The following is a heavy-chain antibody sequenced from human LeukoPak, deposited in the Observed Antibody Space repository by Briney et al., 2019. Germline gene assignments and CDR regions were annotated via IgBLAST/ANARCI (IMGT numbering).Heavy chain of an antibody. CDR1: GFTFSSYR. Sequence: GGSLRLSCAASGFTFSSYRMHWVRQAPGKGLVWVSRINSDGSSTNYADSVKGRFTISRDNAKNTLYLQMNSLRAEDTAVYYCATLTERENYHYTANLWGQGTLVIVS. CDR2: INSDGSST. J-gene: IGHJ4*02. CDR3: ATLTERENYHYTANL. D-gene: IGHD3-16*02. V-gene: IGHV3-74*01.